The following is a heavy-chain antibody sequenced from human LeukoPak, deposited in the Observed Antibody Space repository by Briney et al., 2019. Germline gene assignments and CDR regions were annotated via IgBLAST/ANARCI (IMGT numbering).Heavy chain of an antibody. CDR2: IYYSGST. D-gene: IGHD1-26*01. CDR3: ARTGAYSGSYYLDY. J-gene: IGHJ4*02. Sequence: SETLSLTCTVSGGSISSYYWSWIRQPPGKGLEWIGYIYYSGSTNYNPSLKSRVTISVDTSKNQFSLKLSYVTAADPAVYYCARTGAYSGSYYLDYWGQGTLVTVS. V-gene: IGHV4-59*01. CDR1: GGSISSYY.